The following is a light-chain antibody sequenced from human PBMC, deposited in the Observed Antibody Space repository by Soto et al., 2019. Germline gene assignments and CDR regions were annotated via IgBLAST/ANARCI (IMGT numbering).Light chain of an antibody. J-gene: IGLJ1*01. Sequence: QSVLTQPASVSGSPGQSITISCTGTSSDVGSYNLVSWYQQHPGKAPKLMIYEGSKRPSGVSKRFSGSKSGNTASLTISGRQAEDEADYYCCSYAGSSTFVFGTGTKVTV. CDR2: EGS. V-gene: IGLV2-23*03. CDR1: SSDVGSYNL. CDR3: CSYAGSSTFV.